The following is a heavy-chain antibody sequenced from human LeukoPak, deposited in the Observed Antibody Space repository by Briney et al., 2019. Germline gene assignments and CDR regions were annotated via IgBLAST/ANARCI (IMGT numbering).Heavy chain of an antibody. Sequence: ASVKVSCKASGYTFTSYDINWVRQATGQGLEWMGWMNPNSGNTGYAQKFQGRVTMTRNTSISTAYMELSSLRSEDTAVYYCARWGWSERGYYYGMDVWAKGPRSPSP. CDR2: MNPNSGNT. CDR1: GYTFTSYD. V-gene: IGHV1-8*01. J-gene: IGHJ6*02. CDR3: ARWGWSERGYYYGMDV. D-gene: IGHD6-19*01.